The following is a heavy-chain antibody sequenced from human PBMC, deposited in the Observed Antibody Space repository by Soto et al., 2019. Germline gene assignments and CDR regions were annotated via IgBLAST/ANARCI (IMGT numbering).Heavy chain of an antibody. J-gene: IGHJ6*02. CDR2: IYHSGST. CDR1: GGSISSSNW. Sequence: PSETLSLTCAVSGGSISSSNWWSWVRQPPGKGLEWIGEIYHSGSTNYNPSLKSRVTISVDKSKNQFSLKLSSVTAADTAVYYCARDNRGYSSGGNYYYYGMDVWGQGTTVTVSS. CDR3: ARDNRGYSSGGNYYYYGMDV. D-gene: IGHD6-19*01. V-gene: IGHV4-4*02.